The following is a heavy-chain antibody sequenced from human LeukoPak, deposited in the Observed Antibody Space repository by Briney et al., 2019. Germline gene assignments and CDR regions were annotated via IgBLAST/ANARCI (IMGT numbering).Heavy chain of an antibody. CDR3: ARDYGDYGDDY. CDR1: GGSFSNYY. CDR2: INHSGST. Sequence: SETLSLTCAVYGGSFSNYYWSWIRQPPGKGLEWIGEINHSGSTNYNPSLKSRVTISVDTSKNQFSLKLSSVTAADTAVYYCARDYGDYGDDYWGQGTLVTVSS. D-gene: IGHD4-17*01. J-gene: IGHJ4*02. V-gene: IGHV4-34*01.